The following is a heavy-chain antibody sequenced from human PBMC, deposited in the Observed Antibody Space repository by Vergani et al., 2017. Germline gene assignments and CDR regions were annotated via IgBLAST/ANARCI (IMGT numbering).Heavy chain of an antibody. Sequence: QVQLQESGPGRVKPSETLSLTCTVSGYSISSGYYWGWIRQPPGKGLEWIGNIFHSGSTYHNPSLESRVTISVDTSKNQFSLRLRSVTAADTAVYYCTRHWAVVAANNWFDPWGQGTLVTVSS. CDR1: GYSISSGYY. V-gene: IGHV4-38-2*02. CDR3: TRHWAVVAANNWFDP. J-gene: IGHJ5*02. D-gene: IGHD2-15*01. CDR2: IFHSGST.